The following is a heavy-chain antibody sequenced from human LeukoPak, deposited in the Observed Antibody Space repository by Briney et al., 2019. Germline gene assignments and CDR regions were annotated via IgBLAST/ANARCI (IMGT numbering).Heavy chain of an antibody. CDR3: ARHELLWFGESSSDY. Sequence: PSETLSLTCTVSGGSMSSDYWSWFRQPPAKGLEWIGGIYYSGSTNYNPSLKSRVTISVDTSKNQFSLKLSSVTAADTAVYYCARHELLWFGESSSDYWGQGTLVTVSS. CDR1: GGSMSSDY. D-gene: IGHD3-10*01. V-gene: IGHV4-59*08. CDR2: IYYSGST. J-gene: IGHJ4*02.